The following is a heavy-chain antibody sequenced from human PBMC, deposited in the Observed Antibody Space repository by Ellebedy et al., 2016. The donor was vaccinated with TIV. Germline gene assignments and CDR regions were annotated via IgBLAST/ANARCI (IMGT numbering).Heavy chain of an antibody. CDR1: GGSISGFY. CDR3: AGRYSYGSLDD. J-gene: IGHJ4*02. V-gene: IGHV4-59*01. CDR2: IYSSGSN. D-gene: IGHD5-18*01. Sequence: SETLSLXXTVSGGSISGFYSSCIRQPPGKRLEWIGYIYSSGSNNYNPSLRSRVTMSVDSSKSRFSLKLSSVTAADTAVYYCAGRYSYGSLDDWGQGTLVAVSS.